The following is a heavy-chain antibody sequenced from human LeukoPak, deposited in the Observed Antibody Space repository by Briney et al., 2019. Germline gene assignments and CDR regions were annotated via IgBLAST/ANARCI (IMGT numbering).Heavy chain of an antibody. Sequence: VKVSCEASGYTFTGYYMHWVRQAPGQGLEWMGWINPNSGGTNYAQKFQGRVTMTRDTSISTAYMELSRLRSDDTAVYYCASRTYYDSSGYYSDFDYWGQGTLVTVSS. CDR1: GYTFTGYY. V-gene: IGHV1-2*02. CDR2: INPNSGGT. J-gene: IGHJ4*02. D-gene: IGHD3-22*01. CDR3: ASRTYYDSSGYYSDFDY.